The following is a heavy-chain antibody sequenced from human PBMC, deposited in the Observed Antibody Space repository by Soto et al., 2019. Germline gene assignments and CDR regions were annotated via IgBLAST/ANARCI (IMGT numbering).Heavy chain of an antibody. D-gene: IGHD4-4*01. CDR1: GYSISSGYY. Sequence: HLETLSLTCAVSGYSISSGYYWGWIRQPPGKGLEWIGSIYHSGSTYYNPSLKSRVTISVDTSKNQFSLKLSSVTAADTAVYYCARHYSNYVDYWGQGTLVTVSS. CDR2: IYHSGST. V-gene: IGHV4-38-2*01. CDR3: ARHYSNYVDY. J-gene: IGHJ4*02.